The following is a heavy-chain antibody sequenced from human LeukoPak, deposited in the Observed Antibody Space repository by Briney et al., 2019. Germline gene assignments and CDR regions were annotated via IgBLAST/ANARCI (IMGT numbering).Heavy chain of an antibody. CDR3: ARDGQSGGSGSYPYFDY. V-gene: IGHV3-7*03. CDR1: GFTFSNYW. CDR2: IKQDGTEK. Sequence: GGSLRLSCAASGFTFSNYWVSWVCQAPGKGLEWVANIKQDGTEKWYVDSVKGRFTISRDNAKNSLYLQVNSLRAEDTAIYYCARDGQSGGSGSYPYFDYWGQGTLVTVSS. J-gene: IGHJ4*02. D-gene: IGHD3-10*01.